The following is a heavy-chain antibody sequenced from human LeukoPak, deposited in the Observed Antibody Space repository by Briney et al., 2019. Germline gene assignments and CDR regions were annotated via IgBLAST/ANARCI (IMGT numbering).Heavy chain of an antibody. CDR3: ASPNPYYYDSSGYSVNYFDY. V-gene: IGHV4-34*01. CDR1: GGSFSGYY. J-gene: IGHJ4*02. CDR2: INHSGST. D-gene: IGHD3-22*01. Sequence: SETLSLTCAVYGGSFSGYYWSWIRQPPGKGLEWIGEINHSGSTNYNPSLKSRVTISVDTSKNQFSLKLSSVTAADTAVYYCASPNPYYYDSSGYSVNYFDYWGQGTLVTVSS.